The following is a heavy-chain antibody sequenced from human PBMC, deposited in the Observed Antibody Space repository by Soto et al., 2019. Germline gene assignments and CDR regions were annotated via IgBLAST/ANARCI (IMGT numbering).Heavy chain of an antibody. CDR2: IDSTGMNT. CDR3: VKGRGYDYGSYFDS. J-gene: IGHJ4*01. Sequence: EVHLVESAGGLVQPGGSLRLSCSASGFEFNSYAMHWVRQAPGKGLETVSLIDSTGMNTYYADSVKGRFTISRDNSENRVDLQKRSLRPDDTALYYCVKGRGYDYGSYFDSWGQGTLVTV. CDR1: GFEFNSYA. D-gene: IGHD5-12*01. V-gene: IGHV3-64D*06.